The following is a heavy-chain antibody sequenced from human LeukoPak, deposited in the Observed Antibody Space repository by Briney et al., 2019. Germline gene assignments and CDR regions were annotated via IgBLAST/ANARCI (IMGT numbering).Heavy chain of an antibody. CDR1: GFTFSGYS. Sequence: GGSLRLSCAASGFTFSGYSMNWVRQAPGKGLEWVSYISESSGYIYFADSVKGRFTISRDNAKNSLYLQMNSLRAEDTAVYYCAKSVIRGGYFDYWGQGTLVTVSS. D-gene: IGHD2-21*01. CDR2: ISESSGYI. CDR3: AKSVIRGGYFDY. J-gene: IGHJ4*02. V-gene: IGHV3-21*04.